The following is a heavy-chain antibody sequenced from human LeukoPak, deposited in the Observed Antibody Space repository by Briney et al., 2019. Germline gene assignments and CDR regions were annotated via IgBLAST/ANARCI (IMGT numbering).Heavy chain of an antibody. CDR2: INPNSGGT. Sequence: GASVKVSCKASGYTFTSYDINWVRQAPGQGLEWMGWINPNSGGTNYAQKFQGRVTMTRDTSISTAYMELSRLRSDDTAVYYCARRIAVAGTGYSYWGQGTLVTVSS. D-gene: IGHD6-19*01. CDR1: GYTFTSYD. V-gene: IGHV1-2*02. CDR3: ARRIAVAGTGYSY. J-gene: IGHJ4*02.